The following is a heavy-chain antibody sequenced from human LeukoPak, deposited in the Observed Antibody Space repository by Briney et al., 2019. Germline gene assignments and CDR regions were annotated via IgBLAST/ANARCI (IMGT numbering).Heavy chain of an antibody. CDR2: ISGSGGST. CDR1: GFTFSSYA. J-gene: IGHJ4*02. CDR3: AKPSERGDYFDY. V-gene: IGHV3-23*01. Sequence: PGGSLRLSCAASGFTFSSYAMSWVRQAPGKGLEWVSAISGSGGSTYYADSVKGRFTISRDDSKNTLYLQMNSLRAEDTAVYYCAKPSERGDYFDYWGQGTLVTVSS.